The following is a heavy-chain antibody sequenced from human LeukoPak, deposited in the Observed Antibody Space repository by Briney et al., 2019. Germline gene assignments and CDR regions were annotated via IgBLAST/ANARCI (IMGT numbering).Heavy chain of an antibody. CDR3: ARDLVGIVATKDYFDY. Sequence: PGGSLRLSCAASGFTFSNAWMSWVRQAPGKGLEWVSAISGSGGSTYYADSVKGRFTISRDNAKNSLYLQMNSLRAEDTAVYYCARDLVGIVATKDYFDYWGQGTLVTVSS. CDR1: GFTFSNAW. J-gene: IGHJ4*02. CDR2: ISGSGGST. D-gene: IGHD5-12*01. V-gene: IGHV3-21*01.